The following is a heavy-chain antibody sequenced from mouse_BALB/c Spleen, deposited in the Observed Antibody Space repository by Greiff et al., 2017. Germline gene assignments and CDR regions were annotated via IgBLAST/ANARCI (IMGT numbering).Heavy chain of an antibody. CDR1: GFTFSSYT. CDR3: TRVIYDGYSYAMDY. J-gene: IGHJ4*01. D-gene: IGHD2-3*01. Sequence: EVKLVESGGGLVKPGGSLKLSCAASGFTFSSYTMSWVRQTPEKRLEWVATISSGGSYTYYPDSVKGRFTISRDNAKNTLYLQMSSLKSEDTAMYYCTRVIYDGYSYAMDYWGQGTSVTVSS. V-gene: IGHV5-6-4*01. CDR2: ISSGGSYT.